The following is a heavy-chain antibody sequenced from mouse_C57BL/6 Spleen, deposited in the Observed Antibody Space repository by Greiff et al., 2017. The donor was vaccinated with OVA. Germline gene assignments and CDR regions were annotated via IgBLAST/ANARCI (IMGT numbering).Heavy chain of an antibody. CDR2: IDPSDSYT. D-gene: IGHD4-1*01. Sequence: VQLQQPGAELVMPGASVKLSCKASGYTFTSYWMHWVKQRPGQGLEWIGEIDPSDSYTNYNQKFKGKSTLTVDKSSSTAYMQLSSLTSEDSAVYYGARKGTGAYYFDYWGQGTTLTVSS. V-gene: IGHV1-69*01. CDR3: ARKGTGAYYFDY. CDR1: GYTFTSYW. J-gene: IGHJ2*01.